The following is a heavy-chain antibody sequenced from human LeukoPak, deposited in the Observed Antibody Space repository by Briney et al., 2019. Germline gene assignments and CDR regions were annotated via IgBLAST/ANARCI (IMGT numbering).Heavy chain of an antibody. CDR1: GFSRNTRGVG. D-gene: IGHD3-10*01. Sequence: EAAPTLSKTTHTLTLTSTVFGFSRNTRGVGVAWIRQPPGNTLDSLSLNYCNGDMSYSTSLKSRFTITKDTSKNQVVLTMTNMDPVDTATYYCAHTRRLYYYGSGAANWFDPWGQGTLVTVSS. CDR3: AHTRRLYYYGSGAANWFDP. J-gene: IGHJ5*02. CDR2: NYCNGDM. V-gene: IGHV2-5*01.